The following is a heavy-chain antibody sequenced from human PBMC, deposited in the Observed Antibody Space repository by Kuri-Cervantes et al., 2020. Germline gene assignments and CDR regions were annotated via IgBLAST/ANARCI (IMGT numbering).Heavy chain of an antibody. J-gene: IGHJ5*02. CDR3: ARGKGSATGNWFDP. CDR2: ISWNSGSI. Sequence: GGSLRLSCAASGFTFDDYAMHWVRQAPGKGLEWVSGISWNSGSIGYADSVKGRFTISRDNAKNSLYLQMNSLRAEDTAVYYCARGKGSATGNWFDPWGQGTLVTVSS. CDR1: GFTFDDYA. V-gene: IGHV3-9*01. D-gene: IGHD3-10*01.